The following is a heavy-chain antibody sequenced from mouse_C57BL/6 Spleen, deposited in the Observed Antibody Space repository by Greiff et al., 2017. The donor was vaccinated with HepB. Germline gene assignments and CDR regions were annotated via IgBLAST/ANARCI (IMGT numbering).Heavy chain of an antibody. CDR2: IDPEDGDT. D-gene: IGHD1-1*01. V-gene: IGHV14-1*01. CDR3: TSGAATVGLDHAMDY. Sequence: VQLQQSGAELVRPGASVKLSCTASGFTFNGYYMHWVKQRPEQGLEWIGRIDPEDGDTDYAPKFKGKSTMTADTSSNTAYMQLSSLTSEDTAVYYCTSGAATVGLDHAMDYWGQGTSLTVSS. CDR1: GFTFNGYY. J-gene: IGHJ4*01.